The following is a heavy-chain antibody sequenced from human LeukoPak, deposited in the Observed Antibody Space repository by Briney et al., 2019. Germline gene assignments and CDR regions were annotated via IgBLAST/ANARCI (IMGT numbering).Heavy chain of an antibody. J-gene: IGHJ6*02. CDR2: IKQDGSEK. V-gene: IGHV3-7*01. CDR1: GFGFSTSW. Sequence: GGSLRLSCAASGFGFSTSWMSWVRQAPGKGLEWVANIKQDGSEKYYVDSVKGRFTISRDNAKNSVYLQMNSLRDEDTAVYYCTSLPNSYGMDVWGQGTTATVSS. D-gene: IGHD2-2*01. CDR3: TSLPNSYGMDV.